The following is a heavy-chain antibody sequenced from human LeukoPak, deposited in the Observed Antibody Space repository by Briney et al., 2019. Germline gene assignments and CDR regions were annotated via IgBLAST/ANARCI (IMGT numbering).Heavy chain of an antibody. CDR2: ITGSGGST. J-gene: IGHJ4*02. CDR3: AKDRGRYYDSSGYYWGYYFDS. D-gene: IGHD3-22*01. V-gene: IGHV3-23*01. CDR1: GFTFSNYA. Sequence: PGRSLRLSCAASGFTFSNYAVNWVRQAPGKGLEWVSTITGSGGSTFYADSVKGRFTISRDNSMDTLYLQMSSLRAEDTAVYYCAKDRGRYYDSSGYYWGYYFDSWGQGILVTVST.